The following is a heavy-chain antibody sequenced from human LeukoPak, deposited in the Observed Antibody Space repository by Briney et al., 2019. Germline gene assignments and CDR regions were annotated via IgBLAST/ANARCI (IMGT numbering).Heavy chain of an antibody. D-gene: IGHD2-21*01. J-gene: IGHJ3*02. Sequence: GASVKVSCKASGFTFPSSAMQWVRQARGQRLEWIGWIVVGSGNTNYAQKFQERITITRDMSTSTAYMELSSLRSEDTAVYYCAANTPRVVREDAFDIWGQGTMVTVSS. V-gene: IGHV1-58*02. CDR1: GFTFPSSA. CDR2: IVVGSGNT. CDR3: AANTPRVVREDAFDI.